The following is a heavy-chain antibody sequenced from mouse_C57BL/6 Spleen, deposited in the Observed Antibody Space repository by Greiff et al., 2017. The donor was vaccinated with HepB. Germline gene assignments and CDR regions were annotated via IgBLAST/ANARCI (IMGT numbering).Heavy chain of an antibody. V-gene: IGHV10-1*01. J-gene: IGHJ4*01. D-gene: IGHD4-1*01. CDR1: GFSFNTYA. CDR2: IRSKSNNYAT. Sequence: EVKVVESGGGLVQPKGSLKLSCAASGFSFNTYAMNWVRQAPGKGLEWVALIRSKSNNYATYYADSVKDRFTISRDDSESMLYLQMNNLKTEDTAMYYCVRQLLTGGAMDYWGQVTSVTVSS. CDR3: VRQLLTGGAMDY.